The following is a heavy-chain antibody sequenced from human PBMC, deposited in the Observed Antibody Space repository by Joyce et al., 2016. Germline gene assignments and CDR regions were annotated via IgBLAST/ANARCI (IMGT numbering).Heavy chain of an antibody. CDR3: AKLLYAQYYYGMDV. Sequence: EVQVLESGGGLVQPGGSLRLSCAASELTFSSSAMTWVRQAPGKGLGGVSVIRGSGGITHYADAVKGRFTISRDNSKNTLYLQMNSLRAEDTAIYYCAKLLYAQYYYGMDVWGQGTTVTVSS. CDR2: IRGSGGIT. V-gene: IGHV3-23*01. D-gene: IGHD2/OR15-2a*01. J-gene: IGHJ6*02. CDR1: ELTFSSSA.